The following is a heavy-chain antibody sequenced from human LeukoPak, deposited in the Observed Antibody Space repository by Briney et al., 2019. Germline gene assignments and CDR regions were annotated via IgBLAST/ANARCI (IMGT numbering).Heavy chain of an antibody. CDR2: MNPNSGNT. Sequence: GASVKVSCKASGYTFTSYDINWVRQATGQGLEWMGWMNPNSGNTGYAQKFQGRVTMTRNTSISTAYMELSSLRSEDTAVYYRARVSVPGTYYYDSSGYNMAFDIWGQGTMVTVSS. J-gene: IGHJ3*02. D-gene: IGHD3-22*01. CDR1: GYTFTSYD. CDR3: ARVSVPGTYYYDSSGYNMAFDI. V-gene: IGHV1-8*01.